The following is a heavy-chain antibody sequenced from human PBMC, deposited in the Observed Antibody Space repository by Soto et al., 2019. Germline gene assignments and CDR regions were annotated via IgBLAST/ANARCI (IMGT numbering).Heavy chain of an antibody. J-gene: IGHJ4*02. CDR2: IYHSGST. V-gene: IGHV4-38-2*01. CDR1: GYSISSGYY. D-gene: IGHD2-15*01. Sequence: RSLTCAVSGYSISSGYYWGWIRPPPGKGLEWIGSIYHSGSTYYIPSLKSRVTLSVDTSKNQFSLKLSSVTAAVTAVYYCARGRTVVVVAAAYYFDYWGQGTLVTVSS. CDR3: ARGRTVVVVAAAYYFDY.